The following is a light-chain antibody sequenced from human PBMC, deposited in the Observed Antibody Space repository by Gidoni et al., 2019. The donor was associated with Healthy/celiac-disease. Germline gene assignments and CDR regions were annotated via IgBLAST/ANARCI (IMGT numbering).Light chain of an antibody. Sequence: DIVMTQSPDSLAVSLGERATIHCKSSQSVLYRSNNKNYLAWYQQKPGQPPKLLIFWASTRESGVPDRFSGSGCGTDFTLTISSLQAEDVAVYYCQQYYSTPPTFGQGTKLEIK. CDR1: QSVLYRSNNKNY. V-gene: IGKV4-1*01. CDR3: QQYYSTPPT. J-gene: IGKJ2*01. CDR2: WAS.